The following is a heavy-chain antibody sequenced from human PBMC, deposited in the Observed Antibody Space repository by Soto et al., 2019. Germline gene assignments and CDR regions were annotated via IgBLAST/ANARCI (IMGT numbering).Heavy chain of an antibody. Sequence: GGSLRLSCAASEFTFSNYAMPWVRQAPGKGLQWLAVISYDGNNKYYADSVEGRFTISRDNSKNTVYLQMNSLRLEDTAVYYCARGPSYSDSYFDHCGQGTLVTVSS. V-gene: IGHV3-30*03. CDR2: ISYDGNNK. J-gene: IGHJ4*02. D-gene: IGHD4-17*01. CDR3: ARGPSYSDSYFDH. CDR1: EFTFSNYA.